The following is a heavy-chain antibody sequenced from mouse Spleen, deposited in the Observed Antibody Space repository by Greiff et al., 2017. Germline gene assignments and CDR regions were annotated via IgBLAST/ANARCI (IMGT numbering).Heavy chain of an antibody. D-gene: IGHD1-1*01. Sequence: EVQLQESEGGLVQPGSSMKLSCTASGFTFSDYYMAWVRQVPEKGLEWVANINYDGSSTYYLDSLKSRFIISRDNAKNILYLQMSSLKSEDTATYYCARDRGYGSSYVWYFDVWGAGTTVTVSS. CDR3: ARDRGYGSSYVWYFDV. CDR1: GFTFSDYY. CDR2: INYDGSST. V-gene: IGHV5-16*01. J-gene: IGHJ1*01.